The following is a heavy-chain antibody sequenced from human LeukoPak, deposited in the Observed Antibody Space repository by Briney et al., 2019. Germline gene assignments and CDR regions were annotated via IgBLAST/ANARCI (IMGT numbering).Heavy chain of an antibody. Sequence: ASVKVSCKASGYTFTGYYMHWVRQAPGQGLEWMGWINPNSGGTNYAQKFQGRVTMTRDTSISTAYMELSRLRSDDTAVYYCARVSIAAAGTSYFDYWGQGALVTVSS. CDR3: ARVSIAAAGTSYFDY. D-gene: IGHD6-13*01. V-gene: IGHV1-2*02. CDR1: GYTFTGYY. CDR2: INPNSGGT. J-gene: IGHJ4*02.